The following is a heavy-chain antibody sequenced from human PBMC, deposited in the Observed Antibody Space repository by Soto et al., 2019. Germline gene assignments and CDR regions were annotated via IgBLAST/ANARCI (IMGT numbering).Heavy chain of an antibody. D-gene: IGHD6-19*01. J-gene: IGHJ4*02. CDR1: GFTFSSYA. CDR2: ISVGGGNT. CDR3: AKRAGVSSGPFDY. Sequence: EVQLLESGGGLVQPGGSLRLSCAASGFTFSSYAMNWVRQAPGKGLEWVSGISVGGGNTYYADSVKGRFTISRDNSQNTHHLQMNSLRAEDTAVYFCAKRAGVSSGPFDYWGQGTLVTVSS. V-gene: IGHV3-23*01.